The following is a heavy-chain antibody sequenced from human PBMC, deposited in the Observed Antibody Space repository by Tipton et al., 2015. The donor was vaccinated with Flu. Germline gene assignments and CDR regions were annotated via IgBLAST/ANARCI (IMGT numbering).Heavy chain of an antibody. Sequence: QLVQSGGGVVQPGRSLRLSCAASGFTFSSYEMNWVRQAPGKGLEWVTYISSSGNTISYADSVRGRFTISRDNTKNSLYLQMNSLRAEDTAVYYCARDSDYGDYENAFDIWGQGTMVTISS. CDR2: ISSSGNTI. J-gene: IGHJ3*02. V-gene: IGHV3-48*03. CDR1: GFTFSSYE. D-gene: IGHD4-17*01. CDR3: ARDSDYGDYENAFDI.